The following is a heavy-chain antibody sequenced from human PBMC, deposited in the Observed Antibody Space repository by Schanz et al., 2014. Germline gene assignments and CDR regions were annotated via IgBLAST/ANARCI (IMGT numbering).Heavy chain of an antibody. D-gene: IGHD3-10*01. J-gene: IGHJ4*02. CDR2: INTNTGNP. CDR1: GYTFTSYA. CDR3: ARRGIRGVFSSFDY. Sequence: QFQLVQSGAEVKKPGASVKVSCKASGYTFTSYAMNWVRQAPGQGLEWMGWINTNTGNPTYAQAFTGRFLFSLDTSVNTAYLQISSLEADDTAVYYCARRGIRGVFSSFDYWGLGTLVTVSS. V-gene: IGHV7-4-1*02.